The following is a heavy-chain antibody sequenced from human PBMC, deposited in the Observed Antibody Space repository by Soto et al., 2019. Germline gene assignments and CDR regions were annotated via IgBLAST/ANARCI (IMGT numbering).Heavy chain of an antibody. CDR1: GFTFSSYG. D-gene: IGHD3-22*01. Sequence: QVQLVESGGGVVQPGRSLRLSCAASGFTFSSYGMHWVRQAPGKGLEWVAVIWYDGSNKYYADSVKGRFTISRDNSKNTLYLQMNSLRAEDTAVYYCARPYYYDSSGYYVWYFDYWGQGTLVTVSS. CDR2: IWYDGSNK. J-gene: IGHJ4*02. V-gene: IGHV3-33*01. CDR3: ARPYYYDSSGYYVWYFDY.